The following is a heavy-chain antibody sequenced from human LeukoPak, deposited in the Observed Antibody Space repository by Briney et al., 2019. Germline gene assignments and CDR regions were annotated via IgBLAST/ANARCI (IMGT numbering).Heavy chain of an antibody. Sequence: PSETLSLTCTVSGGSISSYYWSWIRQPAGTGLEWIGRIYTSGSTNYNPSLKSGVTMSVDTSKNQFSLKLSSVTAADTAVYYCARDYYDSSGPGEYYYYMDVWGKGTTVTVSS. CDR2: IYTSGST. CDR3: ARDYYDSSGPGEYYYYMDV. CDR1: GGSISSYY. V-gene: IGHV4-4*07. J-gene: IGHJ6*03. D-gene: IGHD3-22*01.